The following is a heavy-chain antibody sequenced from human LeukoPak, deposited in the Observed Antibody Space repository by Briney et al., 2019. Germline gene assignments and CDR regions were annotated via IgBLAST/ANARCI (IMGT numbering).Heavy chain of an antibody. CDR3: ARDYGGHGEYFDY. CDR1: GXTFSSYN. V-gene: IGHV3-48*02. CDR2: ISSSSSTI. J-gene: IGHJ4*02. Sequence: GGSLRLSCAASGXTFSSYNMNWVRQAPGKGLEWISYISSSSSTIYYADSVKGRFTISRDNAKNSLYLQMNSLRDEDTAVYYCARDYGGHGEYFDYWGQGTLVTVSS. D-gene: IGHD4-23*01.